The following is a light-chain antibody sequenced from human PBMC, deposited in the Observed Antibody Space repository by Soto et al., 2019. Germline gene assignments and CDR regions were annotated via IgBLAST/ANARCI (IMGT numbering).Light chain of an antibody. J-gene: IGLJ3*02. Sequence: QTVVTQEPSFSXXPGRTVTFTCGLSSGSVSTTYHPSWYQQTPGQAPRTLIYNTDIRSSGVPDRFSGSILGNTAALTITGAQADDESHYYCALYMGSGIWVFGGGTKVTVL. CDR2: NTD. V-gene: IGLV8-61*01. CDR3: ALYMGSGIWV. CDR1: SGSVSTTYH.